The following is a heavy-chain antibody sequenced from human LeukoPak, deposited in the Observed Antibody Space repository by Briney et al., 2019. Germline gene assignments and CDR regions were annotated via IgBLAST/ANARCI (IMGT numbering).Heavy chain of an antibody. Sequence: GGSLRLSCAASGFTFSSYNMNWVRQAPGKGLEWVSYIRSSGNTIYYADSVKGRFTISRDNAKNTLYLQMNSLRAEDTAVYYCVRLVAVPDAYFDYWGQGTLVTVSS. CDR2: IRSSGNTI. CDR3: VRLVAVPDAYFDY. CDR1: GFTFSSYN. J-gene: IGHJ4*02. D-gene: IGHD2-2*01. V-gene: IGHV3-48*04.